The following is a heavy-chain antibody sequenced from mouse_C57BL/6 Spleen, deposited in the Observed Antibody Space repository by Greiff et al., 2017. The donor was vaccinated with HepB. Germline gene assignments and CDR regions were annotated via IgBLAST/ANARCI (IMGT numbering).Heavy chain of an antibody. D-gene: IGHD1-1*01. CDR3: TRLLRKAWFAY. J-gene: IGHJ3*01. Sequence: QVQLQQSGAELVRPGASVTLSCKASGYTFTDYEMHWVKQTPVHGLEWIGAIDPETGGTAYNQKFKGKAILTADKSSSTAYMELRSLTSEDSAVYYCTRLLRKAWFAYWGQGTLVTVSA. CDR1: GYTFTDYE. V-gene: IGHV1-15*01. CDR2: IDPETGGT.